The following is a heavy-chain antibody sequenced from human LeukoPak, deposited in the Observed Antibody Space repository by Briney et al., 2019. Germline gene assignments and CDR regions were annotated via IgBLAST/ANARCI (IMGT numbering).Heavy chain of an antibody. J-gene: IGHJ4*02. Sequence: PSETLSLTCTVSGGSINSGSYYWGWIRRPPGKGLEWIATIYHSGSTYYSPSLKSRVTISVDTSKNQFSLKLSSVTAADTAVYYCACREGWLRPVDCWGQGTLVTVSS. CDR2: IYHSGST. V-gene: IGHV4-39*01. CDR3: ACREGWLRPVDC. D-gene: IGHD5-12*01. CDR1: GGSINSGSYY.